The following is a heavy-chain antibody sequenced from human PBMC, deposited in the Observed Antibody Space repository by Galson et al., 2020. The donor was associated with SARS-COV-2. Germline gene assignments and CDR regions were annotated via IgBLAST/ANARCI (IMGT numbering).Heavy chain of an antibody. CDR3: ARDQTDGGRWELAY. CDR1: GYTFTNYY. J-gene: IGHJ4*02. D-gene: IGHD1-26*01. V-gene: IGHV1-46*03. CDR2: INPSGGST. Sequence: ASVKVSCKASGYTFTNYYLNWVRQAPGQGLEWMGIINPSGGSTSNAQKFQGRVTMTRDTSTSTVYMELSSLRSEDTAVYYCARDQTDGGRWELAYWGQGTLVTVS.